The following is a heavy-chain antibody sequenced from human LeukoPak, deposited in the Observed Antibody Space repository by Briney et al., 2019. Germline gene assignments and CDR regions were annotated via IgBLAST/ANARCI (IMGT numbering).Heavy chain of an antibody. CDR3: AKDGVGSIAAATCDY. CDR1: GFTFTKYA. D-gene: IGHD6-13*01. J-gene: IGHJ4*02. CDR2: ISSSSSYI. V-gene: IGHV3-21*04. Sequence: PGGSLRLSCAASGFTFTKYAMSWVRQAAGKGLEWVSSISSSSSYIYYADSVKGRFTISRDNAKNSLHLQMNSLRAEDTAVYYCAKDGVGSIAAATCDYWGQGTLVTVSS.